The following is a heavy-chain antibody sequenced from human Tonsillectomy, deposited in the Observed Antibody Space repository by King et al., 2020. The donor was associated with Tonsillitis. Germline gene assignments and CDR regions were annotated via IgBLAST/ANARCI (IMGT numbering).Heavy chain of an antibody. J-gene: IGHJ3*02. V-gene: IGHV3-23*04. Sequence: VQRVESGGGLVQPGGSLRLSCAASGFTFSSYAISWVRQAPGKGLEGVSASSGSGGSTYYADSVKGRFTISRDNYKNTLYLQMNSLRAEDTAVYYCAKGERVGAFDIWGQGTLVTVSS. CDR1: GFTFSSYA. CDR3: AKGERVGAFDI. CDR2: SSGSGGST.